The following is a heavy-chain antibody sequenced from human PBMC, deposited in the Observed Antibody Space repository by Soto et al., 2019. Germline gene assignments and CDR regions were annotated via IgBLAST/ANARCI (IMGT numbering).Heavy chain of an antibody. CDR3: TRRRDWTAVDPLDY. J-gene: IGHJ4*02. CDR1: GFIFSDYG. D-gene: IGHD5-18*01. V-gene: IGHV3-30*03. Sequence: PGGSLRLSCVVSGFIFSDYGMHWVRQAPGKGLEWVAAISYHGSNKYYIDSVKGRFTVSRDNSDNTLYLQMSSLRVEDTAVYYCTRRRDWTAVDPLDYWGQGTLVTVSS. CDR2: ISYHGSNK.